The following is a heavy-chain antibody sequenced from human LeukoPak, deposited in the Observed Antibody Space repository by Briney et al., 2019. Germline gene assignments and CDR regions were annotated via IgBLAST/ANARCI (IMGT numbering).Heavy chain of an antibody. V-gene: IGHV4-59*06. J-gene: IGHJ4*02. CDR3: AREPDY. D-gene: IGHD1-14*01. CDR1: GGSISSYS. Sequence: QASETLSLTCTVSGGSISSYSWSWIRQLPGKGLEWIGCIYYSGSAYYNPSLQSRVVISVDTSKNQFSLKLRSATAADTAVYYCAREPDYWGQGTLVTVSS. CDR2: IYYSGSA.